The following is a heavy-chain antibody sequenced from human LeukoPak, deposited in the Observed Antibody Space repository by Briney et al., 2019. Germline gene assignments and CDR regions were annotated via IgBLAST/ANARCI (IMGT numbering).Heavy chain of an antibody. V-gene: IGHV4-39*01. CDR3: ARLMAPSHAFDI. D-gene: IGHD5-24*01. J-gene: IGHJ3*02. Sequence: PSETLSLTCTVSGGSISSSSYYWGWIRQPPGKGLEWIGSIYYSGSTYYNPSLKSRVTISVDTSKNQFSLKLSSVTAADTAVYYCARLMAPSHAFDIWGQGTMVTVSS. CDR2: IYYSGST. CDR1: GGSISSSSYY.